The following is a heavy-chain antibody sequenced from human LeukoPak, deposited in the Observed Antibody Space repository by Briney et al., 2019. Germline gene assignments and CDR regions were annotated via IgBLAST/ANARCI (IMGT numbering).Heavy chain of an antibody. J-gene: IGHJ3*02. Sequence: PGGSLRLSCAASGFTFSSYSMNWVRQAPGKGLEWVSSISSSSSYIYYADSVKGRFTISRDNAKNSLYLQMNRLRAEDTAVYYCARTYIVATIRAFDIWGQGTMVTVSS. D-gene: IGHD5-12*01. CDR3: ARTYIVATIRAFDI. CDR1: GFTFSSYS. CDR2: ISSSSSYI. V-gene: IGHV3-21*01.